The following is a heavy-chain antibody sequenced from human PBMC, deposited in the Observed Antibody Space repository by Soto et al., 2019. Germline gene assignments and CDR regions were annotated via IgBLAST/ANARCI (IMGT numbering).Heavy chain of an antibody. D-gene: IGHD3-9*01. V-gene: IGHV3-30*18. CDR3: ANDLQGYDILTAYFYYYYGMDV. J-gene: IGHJ6*02. Sequence: QVQLVESGGGVVQPGRSLRLSCAASGFTFSSYGMHWVRQAPGKGLEWVAVISYDGSNKYYADSVKGRFTISRDTSKNTLYLLMNSLRAEDTAVYYCANDLQGYDILTAYFYYYYGMDVWGQGTTDTVSS. CDR2: ISYDGSNK. CDR1: GFTFSSYG.